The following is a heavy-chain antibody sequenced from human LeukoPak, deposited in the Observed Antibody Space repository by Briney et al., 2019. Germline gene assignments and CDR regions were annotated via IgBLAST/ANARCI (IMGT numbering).Heavy chain of an antibody. Sequence: GGSLRLSCAASGFTFSSYSMNWVRQAPGKGLEWVSYISSSSSTIYYADSVKGRFTISSDNARNSLYLQMNTLRADDTAVYYCARGRGWTYDSWGRGTLVTVSS. D-gene: IGHD6-19*01. CDR1: GFTFSSYS. CDR3: ARGRGWTYDS. V-gene: IGHV3-48*04. J-gene: IGHJ4*02. CDR2: ISSSSSTI.